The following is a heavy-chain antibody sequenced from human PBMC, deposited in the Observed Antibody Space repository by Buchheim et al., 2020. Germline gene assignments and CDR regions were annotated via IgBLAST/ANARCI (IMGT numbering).Heavy chain of an antibody. D-gene: IGHD2-15*01. CDR3: AKDCSGGSCYGFDP. CDR1: GFTFSSYG. Sequence: QVQLVESGGGVVQPGRSLRLSCAASGFTFSSYGMHWVRQAPGKGLEWVAFIRYDGSNKYYADSVKGRFTISRDNSKNKLYLQMNSLRAEDTAVYYCAKDCSGGSCYGFDPWGQGTL. V-gene: IGHV3-30*02. J-gene: IGHJ5*02. CDR2: IRYDGSNK.